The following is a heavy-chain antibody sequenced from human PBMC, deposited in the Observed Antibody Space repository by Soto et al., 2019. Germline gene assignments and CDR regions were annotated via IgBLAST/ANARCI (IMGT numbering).Heavy chain of an antibody. CDR1: GFNGSSYW. CDR3: ARDRRLTLITGLAV. Sequence: PGGFLRLSCATSGFNGSSYWISLVRQAPGKCLEWVANIKQDGSETYYVGSVKGRFTISRDNARNSVFLQMNSLRAEDTALYYCARDRRLTLITGLAVWGQGTSVPVSS. J-gene: IGHJ6*01. CDR2: IKQDGSET. D-gene: IGHD3-16*01. V-gene: IGHV3-7*01.